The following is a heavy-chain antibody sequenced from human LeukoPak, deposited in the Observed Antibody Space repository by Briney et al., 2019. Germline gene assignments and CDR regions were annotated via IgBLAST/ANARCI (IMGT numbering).Heavy chain of an antibody. CDR1: GFTFSSYG. Sequence: GGSLRLSCAASGFTFSSYGMHWVRQAPGKGLEWVAVISYDGSNKYYADSVKGRFTISRDNSKNTLYLQMNSLRAEDTAVYYCAKGLVGATSFDYWGQGTLVTVSS. D-gene: IGHD1-26*01. J-gene: IGHJ4*02. CDR2: ISYDGSNK. V-gene: IGHV3-30*18. CDR3: AKGLVGATSFDY.